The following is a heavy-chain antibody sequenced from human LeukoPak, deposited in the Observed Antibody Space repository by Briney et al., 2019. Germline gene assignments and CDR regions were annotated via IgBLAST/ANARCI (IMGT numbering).Heavy chain of an antibody. CDR1: GFTFSNYW. J-gene: IGHJ4*02. CDR2: IEQDGSAK. V-gene: IGHV3-7*04. Sequence: PGGSLRLSCAASGFTFSNYWMSWVRQAPGKGLEWVANIEQDGSAKYYVVSVDGRFTVSRDNVENSLYLQMDFLRAEDTAVYYCARADYYGSILDYWGQGTLVTVSS. D-gene: IGHD3-10*01. CDR3: ARADYYGSILDY.